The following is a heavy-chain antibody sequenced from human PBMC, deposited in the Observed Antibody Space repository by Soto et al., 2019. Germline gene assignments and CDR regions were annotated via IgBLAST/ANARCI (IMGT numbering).Heavy chain of an antibody. D-gene: IGHD3-9*01. CDR2: ISGSGGST. CDR1: GFTFSSYA. J-gene: IGHJ4*02. CDR3: AKGGYDILTGPDLYFDY. V-gene: IGHV3-23*01. Sequence: GGSLRLSCAASGFTFSSYAMSWVRQAPGKGLEWVSAISGSGGSTYYADSVKGRFTISRDNSKNTLYLQMNSLRAEDTAVYYCAKGGYDILTGPDLYFDYWGQGTLVTVSS.